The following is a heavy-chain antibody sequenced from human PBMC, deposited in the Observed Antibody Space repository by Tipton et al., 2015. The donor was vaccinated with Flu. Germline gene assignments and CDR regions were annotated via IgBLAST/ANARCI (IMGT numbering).Heavy chain of an antibody. D-gene: IGHD6-13*01. J-gene: IGHJ4*02. Sequence: TLSLTCTVSGGSISSYYWSWIRQPPGKGLEWIGYIYYSGSTYYNPSLKSRVTISVDTSKNQSSLKLSSVTAADTAVYYCARLYSGYDQGYSSSWPDYWGQGTLVTVSS. CDR3: ARLYSGYDQGYSSSWPDY. V-gene: IGHV4-59*12. CDR2: IYYSGST. CDR1: GGSISSYY.